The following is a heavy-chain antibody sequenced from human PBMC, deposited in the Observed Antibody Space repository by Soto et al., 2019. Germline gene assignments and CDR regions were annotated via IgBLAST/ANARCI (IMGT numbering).Heavy chain of an antibody. J-gene: IGHJ4*02. CDR3: ARGGSSSLDY. Sequence: QVQLVQSGAEVKKPGASVKVSCKASGYTFTGYYMHWVRQAPGQGPEWMGWINPNSGGTTYAQNFQGRVTVTSDTSISTAYMELSSLRSDDTAVYYCARGGSSSLDYWGQGTLANVSS. V-gene: IGHV1-2*02. D-gene: IGHD6-6*01. CDR1: GYTFTGYY. CDR2: INPNSGGT.